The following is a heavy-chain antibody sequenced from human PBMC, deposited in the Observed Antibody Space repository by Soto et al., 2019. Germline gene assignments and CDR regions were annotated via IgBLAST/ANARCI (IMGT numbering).Heavy chain of an antibody. CDR1: GFTFSRYW. CDR2: IKEDGSQK. Sequence: GCLRLSCAASGFTFSRYWMSWVRQAPGKGLEWVANIKEDGSQKWYVDSVKGRFTISRDNAKNSLYLQMNSLRVEDTAVYYCARGDYYDVSGPFSDAFDIWGQGTMVTVSS. CDR3: ARGDYYDVSGPFSDAFDI. J-gene: IGHJ3*02. V-gene: IGHV3-7*04. D-gene: IGHD3-22*01.